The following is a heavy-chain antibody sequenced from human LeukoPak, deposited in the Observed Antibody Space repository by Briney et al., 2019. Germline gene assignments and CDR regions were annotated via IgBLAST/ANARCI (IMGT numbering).Heavy chain of an antibody. D-gene: IGHD6-13*01. CDR2: IKSKTDGGTT. J-gene: IGHJ4*02. Sequence: GGSLRISCAASGFSFTNIWMNWVRQAPGKGLEWVGRIKSKTDGGTTDYAAPVKGRFTISRDDSKNTLYLQMNSLKTEDTAVYYCTLSSSWYGNFDYWGQGTLVTVSS. V-gene: IGHV3-15*07. CDR1: GFSFTNIW. CDR3: TLSSSWYGNFDY.